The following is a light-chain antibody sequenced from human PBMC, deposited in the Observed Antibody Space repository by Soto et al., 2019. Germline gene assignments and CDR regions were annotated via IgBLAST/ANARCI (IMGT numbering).Light chain of an antibody. Sequence: EIVVPQSPATLSVSPGERATLSCRASQSVSSNLAWYQQKPGQAPRLLIYGASTRATGIPARFSGSGSGTEFTLTISSLQSEDFAVYYCQQRNNWPPITFGQGTRLQIK. CDR3: QQRNNWPPIT. J-gene: IGKJ5*01. V-gene: IGKV3-15*01. CDR2: GAS. CDR1: QSVSSN.